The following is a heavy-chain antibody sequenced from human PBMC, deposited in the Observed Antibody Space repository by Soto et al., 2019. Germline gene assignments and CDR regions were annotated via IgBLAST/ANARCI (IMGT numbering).Heavy chain of an antibody. V-gene: IGHV4-34*01. D-gene: IGHD2-2*01. CDR3: ARGQNPRCSSTSCYLPLPYFDY. J-gene: IGHJ4*02. CDR1: GGSFSGYY. Sequence: SETLSLTCAVYGGSFSGYYWSWIRQPPGKGLEWIGEINHSGSTNYNPSLKSRVTISVDTSKNQFSLKLSSVTAADTAVYYCARGQNPRCSSTSCYLPLPYFDYCGQGTLVSVSS. CDR2: INHSGST.